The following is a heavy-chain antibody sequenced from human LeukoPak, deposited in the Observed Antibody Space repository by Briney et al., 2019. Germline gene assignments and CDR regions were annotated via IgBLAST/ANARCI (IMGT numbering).Heavy chain of an antibody. D-gene: IGHD5-24*01. J-gene: IGHJ6*02. CDR1: GFTFSSYE. CDR2: IGSSDTTI. Sequence: GGSLRLSCAASGFTFSSYEMTWVRQAPGKGLEWVSNIGSSDTTIHYADSVKGRFTISRDNARNSLYLQMNSLRAEDTAVYYCARSRRDNYYYYYGMDVWGQGTTVTVYS. CDR3: ARSRRDNYYYYYGMDV. V-gene: IGHV3-48*03.